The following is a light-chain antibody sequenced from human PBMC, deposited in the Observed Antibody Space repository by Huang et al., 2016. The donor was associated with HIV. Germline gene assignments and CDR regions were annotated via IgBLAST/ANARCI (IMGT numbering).Light chain of an antibody. CDR3: QQTDNIPRT. Sequence: DIQMTPSPSSLSASVGDRVTIACRESQSIRKFLNWYQQKPGEAPKLLMHSASSVQSGVPSRCSGSGSGTDFTLTITSLQPEDFATYYCQQTDNIPRTFGQGTKVVIK. V-gene: IGKV1-39*01. CDR2: SAS. CDR1: QSIRKF. J-gene: IGKJ1*01.